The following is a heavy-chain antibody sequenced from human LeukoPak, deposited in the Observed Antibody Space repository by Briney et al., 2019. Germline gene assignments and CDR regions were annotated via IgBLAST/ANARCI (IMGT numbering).Heavy chain of an antibody. V-gene: IGHV1-8*01. Sequence: GASVKVSCKASGYTFTSYDINWVRQATGQGLEWMGWMNPNSGNTGYAQKFQGRVTMTRNTSISTAYMELSSLRSEDTAVYYCARGSIFRIFRAFDIWGQGTMVIVSS. CDR1: GYTFTSYD. D-gene: IGHD3-9*01. CDR3: ARGSIFRIFRAFDI. J-gene: IGHJ3*02. CDR2: MNPNSGNT.